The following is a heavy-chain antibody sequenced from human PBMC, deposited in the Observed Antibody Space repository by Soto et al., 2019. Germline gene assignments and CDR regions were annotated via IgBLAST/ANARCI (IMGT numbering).Heavy chain of an antibody. V-gene: IGHV4-30-2*01. CDR3: ARENNVLPGGYFDY. D-gene: IGHD3-10*01. J-gene: IGHJ4*02. Sequence: QPQLQESGSGLVKPSQTLSLTCAVSGGSISSGGYSWSWIRQPPGKGLEWIGYIYHSGSTYYNPSLKSRVNISVDRSKNQFSLNLSSVTAADTAVYYCARENNVLPGGYFDYWGQGTLVTVSS. CDR2: IYHSGST. CDR1: GGSISSGGYS.